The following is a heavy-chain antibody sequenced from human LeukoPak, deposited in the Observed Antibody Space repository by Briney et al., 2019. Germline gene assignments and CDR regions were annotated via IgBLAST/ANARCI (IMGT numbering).Heavy chain of an antibody. Sequence: SGTLSLTCAVSGGSISSSNWWSWVRQPPGKGLEWIVEIYHSGSTNYNPSLKSRVTISVDRSKNQFSLKLSSVTAADTAVYYCARDPERGYCSGGSCYNYWGQGTLVTVSS. CDR3: ARDPERGYCSGGSCYNY. CDR2: IYHSGST. J-gene: IGHJ4*02. V-gene: IGHV4-4*02. D-gene: IGHD2-15*01. CDR1: GGSISSSNW.